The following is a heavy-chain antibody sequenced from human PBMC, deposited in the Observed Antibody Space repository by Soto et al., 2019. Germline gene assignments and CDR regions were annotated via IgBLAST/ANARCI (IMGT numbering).Heavy chain of an antibody. CDR2: ISGDSNYI. D-gene: IGHD3-22*01. V-gene: IGHV3-21*06. J-gene: IGHJ3*01. Sequence: EVQLVESGGGLVKPGGSLRLSCAASGFSFSGYNMNWVRQAPGKGLEWVSSISGDSNYIYYADSVQGRFTISRVNAKNSVYLQMNSLRAEDTAVYYCARVVYFDRSAYGLWGQGTMVTVSS. CDR3: ARVVYFDRSAYGL. CDR1: GFSFSGYN.